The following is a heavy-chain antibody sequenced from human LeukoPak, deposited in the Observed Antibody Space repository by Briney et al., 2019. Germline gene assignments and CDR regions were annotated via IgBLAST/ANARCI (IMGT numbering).Heavy chain of an antibody. CDR1: GFAFSGIE. CDR2: SSPGSEAI. Sequence: GGSLRLSCAASGFAFSGIEMSWVRQAPGKGLDWVAFSSPGSEAIEYAGSVSGRCTIFRVNANNSFYLQMNRLRVDATAVYYCVTSLSGWFGPSVYHWGRGTQVTVSS. J-gene: IGHJ5*02. CDR3: VTSLSGWFGPSVYH. D-gene: IGHD6-19*01. V-gene: IGHV3-48*03.